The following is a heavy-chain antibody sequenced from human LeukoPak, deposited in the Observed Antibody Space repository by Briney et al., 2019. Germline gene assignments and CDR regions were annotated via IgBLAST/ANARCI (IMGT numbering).Heavy chain of an antibody. Sequence: GGSLRLSCAASGFTFSSYAMSWVRQAPGKGLEWVSAISGSGGSTYYADSVKGRFTISRDNSKNTLYLQMNSLRAEDTAVYYCAYDPYCSGGSCYGAEYFQHWGQGTLVTVSS. CDR3: AYDPYCSGGSCYGAEYFQH. CDR1: GFTFSSYA. D-gene: IGHD2-15*01. V-gene: IGHV3-23*01. J-gene: IGHJ1*01. CDR2: ISGSGGST.